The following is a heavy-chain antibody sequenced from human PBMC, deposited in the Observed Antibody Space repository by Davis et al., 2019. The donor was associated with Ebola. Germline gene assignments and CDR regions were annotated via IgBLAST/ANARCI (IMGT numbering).Heavy chain of an antibody. CDR1: GDSVSIKSAG. V-gene: IGHV6-1*01. J-gene: IGHJ6*04. D-gene: IGHD5-18*01. CDR3: ARGWLRAGIDV. Sequence: PSETLSLTCAISGDSVSIKSAGWNWIRPSPSRGLEWLGRTYYNSKWYNDYAVPVKSRITINPDTSKNQFSLQLNSVTPEDTALYYCARGWLRAGIDVWGEGTTVTVSS. CDR2: TYYNSKWYN.